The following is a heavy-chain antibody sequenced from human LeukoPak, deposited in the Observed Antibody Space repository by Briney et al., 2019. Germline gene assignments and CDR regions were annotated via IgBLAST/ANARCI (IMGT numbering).Heavy chain of an antibody. CDR2: INHSGST. J-gene: IGHJ5*02. V-gene: IGHV4-39*07. CDR1: GGSISSSSYY. Sequence: SETLSLTCTVSGGSISSSSYYWSWIRQPPGKGLEWIGEINHSGSTNYNPSLKSRVTISVDTSKNQFSLKLSSVTAADTAVYYCARGPPRPRWIQLWASWFDPWGQGTLVTVSS. D-gene: IGHD5-18*01. CDR3: ARGPPRPRWIQLWASWFDP.